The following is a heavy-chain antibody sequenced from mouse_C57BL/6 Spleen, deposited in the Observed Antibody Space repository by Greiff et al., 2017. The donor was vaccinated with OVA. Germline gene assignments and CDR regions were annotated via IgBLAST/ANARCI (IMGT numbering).Heavy chain of an antibody. D-gene: IGHD3-3*01. V-gene: IGHV1-82*01. J-gene: IGHJ4*01. CDR3: AREGLVYAMDY. CDR1: GYAFSSSW. Sequence: QVHVKQSGPELVKPGASVKISCKASGYAFSSSWMNWVKQRPGQGLEWIGRIYPGDGDTNYNGKFKGKATLTADKSSSTAYMQLSSLTSEDSAVYFCAREGLVYAMDYWGQGTSVTVSS. CDR2: IYPGDGDT.